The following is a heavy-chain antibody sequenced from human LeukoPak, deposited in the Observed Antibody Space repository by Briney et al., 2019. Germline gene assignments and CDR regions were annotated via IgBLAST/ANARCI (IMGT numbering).Heavy chain of an antibody. J-gene: IGHJ4*01. Sequence: GGSLRLSCTASGFPFSSYSMNGFRRAPGKGLEGVSYISSSGNTIDYADSVKGRFIISRDNAKNSLYLQMVSLRAEDTAVYYCAKGIYSSGWSYFDYWGHGTLVTVSS. V-gene: IGHV3-48*04. D-gene: IGHD6-19*01. CDR3: AKGIYSSGWSYFDY. CDR1: GFPFSSYS. CDR2: ISSSGNTI.